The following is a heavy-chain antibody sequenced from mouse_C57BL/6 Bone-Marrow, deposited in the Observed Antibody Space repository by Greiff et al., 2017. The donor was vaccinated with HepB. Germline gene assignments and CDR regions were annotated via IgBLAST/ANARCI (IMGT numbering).Heavy chain of an antibody. J-gene: IGHJ1*03. V-gene: IGHV1-63*01. Sequence: QVQLQQPGAELVRPGTSVKMSCKASGYTFTNYWIGWAKQRPGHGLEWIGDIYPGGGYTNYNEKFKGKATLTADKSSSTAYMQFSSLTSEDSAIYYCARSYGSSYWYFDVWGTGTTVTVSS. CDR1: GYTFTNYW. D-gene: IGHD1-1*01. CDR2: IYPGGGYT. CDR3: ARSYGSSYWYFDV.